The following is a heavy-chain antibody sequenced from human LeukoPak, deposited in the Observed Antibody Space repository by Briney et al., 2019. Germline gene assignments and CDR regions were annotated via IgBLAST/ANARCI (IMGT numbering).Heavy chain of an antibody. Sequence: PSETLSLTCTVSGGSISSHYWSWIRQPPGKGLEWIGYIYYSGSTNYNPSLKSRVTISVDTSKNQFSLKLSSVTAADTAVYYCARSGYSYVIDAFDIWGQGTMVTVSS. CDR2: IYYSGST. J-gene: IGHJ3*02. CDR3: ARSGYSYVIDAFDI. CDR1: GGSISSHY. V-gene: IGHV4-59*11. D-gene: IGHD5-18*01.